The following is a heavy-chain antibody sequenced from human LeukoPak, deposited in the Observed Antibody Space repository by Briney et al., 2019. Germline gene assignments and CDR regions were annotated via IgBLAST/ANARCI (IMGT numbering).Heavy chain of an antibody. Sequence: SETLSLTCAVYGGSFSGYYWSWIRQPPGKGLEWIGYIYYSGSTNYNPSLKSRVTISVDTSKNQFSLKLSSVTAADTAVYYCARTGWSRVFDYWGQGTLVTVSS. D-gene: IGHD2-8*01. V-gene: IGHV4-59*01. CDR3: ARTGWSRVFDY. CDR2: IYYSGST. J-gene: IGHJ4*02. CDR1: GGSFSGYY.